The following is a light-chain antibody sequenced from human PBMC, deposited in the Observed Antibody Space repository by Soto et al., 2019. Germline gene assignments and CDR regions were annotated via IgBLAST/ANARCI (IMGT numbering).Light chain of an antibody. CDR3: QQRGET. V-gene: IGKV3-11*01. Sequence: LTQSPATLSLSPGERATLSCTASQGISTYIAGYQQKPGHPPRLLMFDASRRATGIPPRFSGGGFGTPFTLTINNLGPDAFAVFYCQQRGETFGPGTRLEI. CDR1: QGISTY. J-gene: IGKJ5*01. CDR2: DAS.